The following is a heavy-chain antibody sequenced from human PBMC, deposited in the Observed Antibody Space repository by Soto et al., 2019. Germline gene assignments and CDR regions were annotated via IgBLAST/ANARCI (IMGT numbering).Heavy chain of an antibody. D-gene: IGHD3-10*01. J-gene: IGHJ2*01. CDR3: ASSGVRNSPYWYFDL. CDR2: IIPIFGTA. Sequence: QVQLVQTGAEVKKPGSSVKVSCKASGGTFSSYAISWVRQAPGQGLEWMGGIIPIFGTANYAQKFQGRVTITADESTSTAYMELSSLRSEDTAVYYCASSGVRNSPYWYFDLWGRGTLVTVSS. CDR1: GGTFSSYA. V-gene: IGHV1-69*01.